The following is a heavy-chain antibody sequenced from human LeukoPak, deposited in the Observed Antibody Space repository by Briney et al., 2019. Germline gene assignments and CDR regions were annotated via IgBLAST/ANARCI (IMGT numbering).Heavy chain of an antibody. V-gene: IGHV1-8*01. CDR1: GYTFTSYD. J-gene: IGHJ5*02. CDR2: MNPNSGNT. CDR3: ARGRSVAAAGTEWFDP. D-gene: IGHD6-13*01. Sequence: GASVKVSCKASGYTFTSYDINWVRQATGQGLEWMGWMNPNSGNTGYAQKFQGRVTMTRNTSISTAYMELSSLRSEDTAVYYCARGRSVAAAGTEWFDPWGQGTLVTVSS.